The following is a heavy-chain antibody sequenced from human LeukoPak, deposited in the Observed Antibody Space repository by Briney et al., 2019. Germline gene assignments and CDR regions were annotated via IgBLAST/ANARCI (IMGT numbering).Heavy chain of an antibody. Sequence: SETLSLTCAVYGGSFSGYYWSWIRQPPGKGLEWIGEINHSGSTNYNPSLKSRVTISVDTSKNQFSLKLSSVTAADTAVYYCARGYYYDSSGYPGELGNWFYPWGQGTLVTVSS. CDR3: ARGYYYDSSGYPGELGNWFYP. CDR1: GGSFSGYY. CDR2: INHSGST. D-gene: IGHD3-22*01. J-gene: IGHJ5*02. V-gene: IGHV4-34*01.